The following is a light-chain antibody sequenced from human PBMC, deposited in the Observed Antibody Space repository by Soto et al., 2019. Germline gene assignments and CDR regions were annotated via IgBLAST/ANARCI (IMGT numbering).Light chain of an antibody. V-gene: IGLV1-40*01. CDR1: SSNIGAGYD. J-gene: IGLJ1*01. CDR3: QSYGSVPTSESV. CDR2: GND. Sequence: QTVLTQPPSVSGAPGQRVTISGTGSSSNIGAGYDVHWYQQLPGKAPKLLIYGNDNRHSGVPERFSGSKSGTSASLAITGIRAEDDVVYYCQSYGSVPTSESVFATG.